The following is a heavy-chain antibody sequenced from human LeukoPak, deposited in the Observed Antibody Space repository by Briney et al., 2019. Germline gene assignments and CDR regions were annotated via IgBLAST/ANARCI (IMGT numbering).Heavy chain of an antibody. CDR2: IRSKAYGGTT. V-gene: IGHV3-49*03. J-gene: IGHJ6*03. D-gene: IGHD6-19*01. CDR3: TRVDGGSGWYSYYYMDV. Sequence: PGGSLRLSCTASGFTFGDYAMSWFRQAPGKGLEWVGFIRSKAYGGTTEYAASVKGRFTISRDDSKSIVYLQMNSLKTEDTAVYYCTRVDGGSGWYSYYYMDVWGKGTTVTVSS. CDR1: GFTFGDYA.